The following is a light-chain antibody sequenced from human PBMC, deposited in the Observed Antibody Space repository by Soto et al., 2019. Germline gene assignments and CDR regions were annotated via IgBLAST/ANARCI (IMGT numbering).Light chain of an antibody. J-gene: IGKJ4*01. CDR3: QQYNTYPLT. Sequence: DIQMTQSPSTLSASVGDRVTITCRASQSISSRLAWYQQKVGKAPKFLIYDASNLESGVPSRFSGSGSGTEFTLTISSLQPDDFATYYCQQYNTYPLTFGGGTKVEIK. V-gene: IGKV1-5*01. CDR2: DAS. CDR1: QSISSR.